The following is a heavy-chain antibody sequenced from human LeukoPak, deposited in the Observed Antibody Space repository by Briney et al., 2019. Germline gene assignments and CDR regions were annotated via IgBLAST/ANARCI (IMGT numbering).Heavy chain of an antibody. Sequence: ASVTVSCKASGYTFTDYTMHWLRQAPGQRLDWMGWINGGSGYTKYSPEFQGRVTITRDTSASTAYMELSSLRSEDTAVYYCATDRGSYYLDYWGQGTLVTVSS. D-gene: IGHD1-26*01. J-gene: IGHJ4*02. CDR1: GYTFTDYT. CDR2: INGGSGYT. V-gene: IGHV1-3*03. CDR3: ATDRGSYYLDY.